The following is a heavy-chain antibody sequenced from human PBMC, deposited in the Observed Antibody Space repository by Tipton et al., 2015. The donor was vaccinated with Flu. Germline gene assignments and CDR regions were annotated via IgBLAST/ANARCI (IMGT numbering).Heavy chain of an antibody. CDR2: IYYSGST. Sequence: LRLSCTVSGGSISSGGYYWSWIRQHPGKGLEWIGYIYYSGSTYYNPSLKSRVTISVDTSKNQFSLKLSSVTAADTAVYYCARGTYYYDSSGYRGQTEGDGFDPWGQGTLVTVSS. CDR1: GGSISSGGYY. J-gene: IGHJ5*02. CDR3: ARGTYYYDSSGYRGQTEGDGFDP. V-gene: IGHV4-31*02. D-gene: IGHD3-22*01.